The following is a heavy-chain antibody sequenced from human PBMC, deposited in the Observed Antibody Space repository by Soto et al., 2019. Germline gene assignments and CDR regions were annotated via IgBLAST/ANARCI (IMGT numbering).Heavy chain of an antibody. D-gene: IGHD5-18*01. CDR1: GGSIRSYY. J-gene: IGHJ5*02. Sequence: RSETLSLTCTFSGGSIRSYYWSWIRQPAGKGLKWIGRLYTSGSTNYNPSLKSRVTMSVDTSKNQFSLKLSSVTAADTAVYYCARAGYSYGSSWFDPWGQGTLVTVS. CDR2: LYTSGST. V-gene: IGHV4-4*07. CDR3: ARAGYSYGSSWFDP.